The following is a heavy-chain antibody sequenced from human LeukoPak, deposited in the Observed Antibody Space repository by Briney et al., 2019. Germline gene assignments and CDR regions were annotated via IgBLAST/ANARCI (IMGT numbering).Heavy chain of an antibody. CDR3: ARGEEVADYYYYMDV. J-gene: IGHJ6*03. CDR2: ILYDGSKS. D-gene: IGHD1-26*01. CDR1: GVTFRNYG. V-gene: IGHV3-33*01. Sequence: PGRSLRLSCTVSGVTFRNYGMHWVRQAPGKGLEWAAVILYDGSKSLYADSVKGRFTISRDNSKNMLYLQMNSLRAEDTAVYYCARGEEVADYYYYMDVWRKGTTVTVSS.